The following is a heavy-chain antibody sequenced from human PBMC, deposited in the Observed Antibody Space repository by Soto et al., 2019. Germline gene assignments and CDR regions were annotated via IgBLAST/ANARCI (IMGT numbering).Heavy chain of an antibody. Sequence: PGGSLRLSCAASGFTFDDYAMHWVRQAPGKGLEWVSGISWNSGSIGYADSVKGRFTISRDNAKNSLYLQMNSLRAEDTALYYCAKDLIAVVTTTDYWGQGTLVTVSS. CDR3: AKDLIAVVTTTDY. CDR2: ISWNSGSI. J-gene: IGHJ4*02. D-gene: IGHD3-22*01. V-gene: IGHV3-9*01. CDR1: GFTFDDYA.